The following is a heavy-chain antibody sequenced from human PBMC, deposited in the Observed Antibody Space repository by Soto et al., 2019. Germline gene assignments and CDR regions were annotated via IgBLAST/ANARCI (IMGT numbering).Heavy chain of an antibody. D-gene: IGHD5-12*01. V-gene: IGHV3-7*03. J-gene: IGHJ5*02. CDR3: TRVNSDIVSTFVWFDP. Sequence: EVQLVESGGGLVQPGGSLRLSCAVSGFTFGSYWMNWVRLIPGKGLEWVAYIKPDGSATYYVDSVKGRFTISRDDSQNTEYLQMNSLTTADTAVYYCTRVNSDIVSTFVWFDPLGQGTLVTVSS. CDR1: GFTFGSYW. CDR2: IKPDGSAT.